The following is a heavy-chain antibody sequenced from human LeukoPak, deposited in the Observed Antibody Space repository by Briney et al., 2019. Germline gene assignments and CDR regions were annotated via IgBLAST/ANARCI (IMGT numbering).Heavy chain of an antibody. CDR1: GRSINSGGYY. V-gene: IGHV4-31*03. D-gene: IGHD2-15*01. J-gene: IGHJ5*02. CDR2: IYYSGST. Sequence: TSETLSLTCTVSGRSINSGGYYWSWIRQHPGKVLEWNGYIYYSGSTYYNPSLKSRVTISVDTSKNQFSLKLSSVTAADTAVYYCARERSGGRPSPSWFDPWGQGTLVTVSS. CDR3: ARERSGGRPSPSWFDP.